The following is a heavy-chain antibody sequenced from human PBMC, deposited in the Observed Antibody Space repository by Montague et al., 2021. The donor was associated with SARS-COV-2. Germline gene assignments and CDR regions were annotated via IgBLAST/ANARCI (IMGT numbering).Heavy chain of an antibody. Sequence: SETLSLTCTVSGGSITSSSYYWGWIRQPPGKGLEWIGSIYNSGSTYYNPSLKSRVTISVDTSKNQFSLKLSSVTAADTAVYYCARLAPDSGSPNGYYYNGMDVWGQGTTVTVSS. V-gene: IGHV4-39*01. CDR2: IYNSGST. CDR3: ARLAPDSGSPNGYYYNGMDV. J-gene: IGHJ6*02. D-gene: IGHD1-26*01. CDR1: GGSITSSSYY.